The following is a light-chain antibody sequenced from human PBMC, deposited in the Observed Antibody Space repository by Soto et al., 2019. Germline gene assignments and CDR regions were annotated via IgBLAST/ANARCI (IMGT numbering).Light chain of an antibody. Sequence: EILLTKSPGTLSLSQGERATLAWGASQSITSRYLAWYQQKPGQAPKFLIYAVSSRATGIPDRFSGSGSGTDFTLTISRLETEDFAVYHRQQYGSSHIITFGQGTKVDI. V-gene: IGKV3-20*01. J-gene: IGKJ1*01. CDR2: AVS. CDR3: QQYGSSHIIT. CDR1: QSITSRY.